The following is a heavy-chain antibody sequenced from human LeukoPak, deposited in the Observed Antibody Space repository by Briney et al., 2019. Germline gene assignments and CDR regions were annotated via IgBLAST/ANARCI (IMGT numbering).Heavy chain of an antibody. Sequence: GGSLRLSCAASGFTFSSYTMNWVRQAPGQGLEWVSSISSSSSHIYYADSVKGRFTISRDNAKNSLYLQMNSLRAEDTAVYYCARGQDPAYALDIWGQGTMVTVSS. D-gene: IGHD2-15*01. CDR3: ARGQDPAYALDI. CDR1: GFTFSSYT. J-gene: IGHJ3*02. V-gene: IGHV3-21*01. CDR2: ISSSSSHI.